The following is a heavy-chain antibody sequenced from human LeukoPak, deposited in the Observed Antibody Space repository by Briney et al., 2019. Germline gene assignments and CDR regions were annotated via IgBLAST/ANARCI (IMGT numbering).Heavy chain of an antibody. CDR3: ARDLVTVTKGFDI. CDR2: ISYFGST. Sequence: SETLPLTCAVSDDSFSSHYWTWIRQPPGKGLEWIGYISYFGSTNYNPSLKSRVTNSIDTSKNQFSLKLSSVTAADTAVYYCARDLVTVTKGFDIWGQGTMVSVSS. D-gene: IGHD4-17*01. J-gene: IGHJ3*02. V-gene: IGHV4-59*11. CDR1: DDSFSSHY.